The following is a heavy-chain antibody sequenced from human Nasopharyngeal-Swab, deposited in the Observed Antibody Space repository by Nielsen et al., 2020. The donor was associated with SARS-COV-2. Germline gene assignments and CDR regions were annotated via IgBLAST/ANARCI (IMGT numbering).Heavy chain of an antibody. J-gene: IGHJ4*02. D-gene: IGHD1-26*01. CDR3: ARGSTLIDY. CDR2: ISGNIGTT. CDR1: GYTFTSYG. Sequence: ASVQVSCKASGYTFTSYGISWVRQAPGQGLEWMGWISGNIGTTKYAQNLQGRVTMTTDTSTSTAYMELRNLRSDDTAVYYCARGSTLIDYWGQGTLVTVSS. V-gene: IGHV1-18*01.